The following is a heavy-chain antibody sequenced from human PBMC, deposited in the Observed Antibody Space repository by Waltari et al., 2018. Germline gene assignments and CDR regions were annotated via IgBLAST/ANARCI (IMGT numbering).Heavy chain of an antibody. Sequence: QVQLQESGPGLVKPSETLSLTCTVSGGSISSYYWSWIRQPPGKGLEWIGYIYYSGGTTYNPSLKSRVTISVDTSKNQFSLKLSSVTAADTAVYYCARAAGDYDSSGLLGPYGMDVWGQGTTVTVSS. CDR3: ARAAGDYDSSGLLGPYGMDV. J-gene: IGHJ6*02. CDR1: GGSISSYY. D-gene: IGHD3-22*01. CDR2: IYYSGGT. V-gene: IGHV4-59*01.